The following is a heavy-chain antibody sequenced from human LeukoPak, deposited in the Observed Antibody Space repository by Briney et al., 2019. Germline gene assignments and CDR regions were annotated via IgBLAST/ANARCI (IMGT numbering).Heavy chain of an antibody. D-gene: IGHD1-1*01. J-gene: IGHJ4*02. CDR1: GGTFSSYA. Sequence: ASVKVSCKASGGTFSSYAISWVRQAPGQGLEWMGGIIPIFGTANYAQKFQGRVTITADKSTSTAYMELSSLGSEDTAVYYCASSLDPKTFDYWDQGTLVTVSS. CDR2: IIPIFGTA. CDR3: ASSLDPKTFDY. V-gene: IGHV1-69*06.